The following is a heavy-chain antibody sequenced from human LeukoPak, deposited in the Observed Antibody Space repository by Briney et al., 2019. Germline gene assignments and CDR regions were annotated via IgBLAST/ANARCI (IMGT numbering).Heavy chain of an antibody. CDR1: GFTFSSYA. Sequence: QSGGSLRLSCAASGFTFSSYAMSWVRQAPGKGLEWVSMISSSGVSTYYAGSVEGRFTISRDNSKSTLYLQMNSLRVEDTAVYYCAKRAVGLTFDYWGQGTLVTVSS. D-gene: IGHD1-26*01. V-gene: IGHV3-23*01. CDR3: AKRAVGLTFDY. J-gene: IGHJ4*02. CDR2: ISSSGVST.